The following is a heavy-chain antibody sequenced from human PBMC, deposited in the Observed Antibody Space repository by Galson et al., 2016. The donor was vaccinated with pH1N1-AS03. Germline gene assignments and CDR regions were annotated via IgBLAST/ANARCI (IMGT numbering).Heavy chain of an antibody. CDR3: VKGGGYSHGFMEYYFDS. J-gene: IGHJ4*02. CDR2: IRYDETIK. CDR1: GFVFSSSA. V-gene: IGHV3-30*02. D-gene: IGHD3-10*01. Sequence: SLRLSCAASGFVFSSSAIHWVHQSPGKGLEWVAFIRYDETIKNYADSVKGRFTISRDNPKNTVYPEMNSLRPEDTAVYYCVKGGGYSHGFMEYYFDSWGQGTLVTVSS.